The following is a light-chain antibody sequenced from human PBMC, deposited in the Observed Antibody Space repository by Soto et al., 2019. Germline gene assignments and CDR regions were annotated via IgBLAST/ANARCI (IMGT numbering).Light chain of an antibody. CDR2: EAS. Sequence: DIQMTQSPSTLSASVGDRVTITCRASQSISSWLAWYQQKPGKAPKLLTHEASRLESGVPSRFSGSESGTEFTLTISGLHPEDFATYYCQQYTNFPLTFGGGTRVEIK. J-gene: IGKJ4*01. CDR1: QSISSW. CDR3: QQYTNFPLT. V-gene: IGKV1-5*01.